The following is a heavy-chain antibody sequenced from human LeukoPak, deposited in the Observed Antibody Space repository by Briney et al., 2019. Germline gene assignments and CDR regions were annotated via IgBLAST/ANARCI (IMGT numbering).Heavy chain of an antibody. CDR1: GFTFDDYA. CDR2: ISGSGGST. D-gene: IGHD3-3*01. J-gene: IGHJ6*02. Sequence: GRSLRLSCAASGFTFDDYAMHWVRQAPGKGLEWVSAISGSGGSTYYADSVKGRFTISRDNSKNTLYLQMNSLRAEDTAVYYCAKTSYYDFWSGRPHYYYYGMDVWGQGTTVTVSS. CDR3: AKTSYYDFWSGRPHYYYYGMDV. V-gene: IGHV3-23*01.